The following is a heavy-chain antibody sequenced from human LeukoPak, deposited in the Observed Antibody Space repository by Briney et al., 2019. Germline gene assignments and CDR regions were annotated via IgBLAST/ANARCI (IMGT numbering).Heavy chain of an antibody. J-gene: IGHJ4*02. CDR3: ARDDNYGIFVNVDY. CDR1: GYTFTGYY. D-gene: IGHD4-11*01. CDR2: INPNSGGT. Sequence: GASVKVSCNTFGYTFTGYYMHWVRQAPGQGLEWMGWINPNSGGTNYAQKFQGRVTLTTDTSTSTAYMELSSLRSDDTAVYYCARDDNYGIFVNVDYWGQGTLVTVSS. V-gene: IGHV1-2*02.